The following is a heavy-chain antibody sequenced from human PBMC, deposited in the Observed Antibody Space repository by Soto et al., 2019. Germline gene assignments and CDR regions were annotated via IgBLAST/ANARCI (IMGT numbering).Heavy chain of an antibody. Sequence: QITLKESGPTLVKPTQTLTLTCTFSGFSLSSTRMAVGWIRQPPGKALEWLALIYWDDDKRYSPFLKSRLTTPKDTPTTQVVLTMSNMDPVDTARYYCAHIVVAGLGYYFDYWGQGTLVTVSS. CDR1: GFSLSSTRMA. D-gene: IGHD6-19*01. V-gene: IGHV2-5*02. CDR3: AHIVVAGLGYYFDY. J-gene: IGHJ4*02. CDR2: IYWDDDK.